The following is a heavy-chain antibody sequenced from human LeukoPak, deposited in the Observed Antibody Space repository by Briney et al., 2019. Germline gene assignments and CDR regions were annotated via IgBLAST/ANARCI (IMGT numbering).Heavy chain of an antibody. CDR3: ASPSAPGRAFDY. CDR2: INPNSGGT. Sequence: ASVKVSCKASGYTFTGYYMHWVRLAPGQGLEWMGRINPNSGGTNYAQKFQGRVTMTRDTSISTAYMELSRLRSDDTAVYYCASPSAPGRAFDYWDQGTLVTVSS. D-gene: IGHD3-10*01. V-gene: IGHV1-2*06. CDR1: GYTFTGYY. J-gene: IGHJ4*02.